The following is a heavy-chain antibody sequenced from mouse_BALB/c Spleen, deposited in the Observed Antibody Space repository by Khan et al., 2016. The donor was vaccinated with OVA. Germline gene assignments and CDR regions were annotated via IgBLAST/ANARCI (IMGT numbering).Heavy chain of an antibody. CDR2: IYPGDGDT. Sequence: QVQLQQSGAELVRPGSSVKISCKASGYAFSNYWMNWVKQRPGQGLEWIGQIYPGDGDTSFNGKFRGKAILTADTSSSTAYMQLSSLTSEDSAVDLCARSGDDYLAYWGQGTLFTVSA. J-gene: IGHJ3*01. CDR1: GYAFSNYW. CDR3: ARSGDDYLAY. D-gene: IGHD2-13*01. V-gene: IGHV1-80*01.